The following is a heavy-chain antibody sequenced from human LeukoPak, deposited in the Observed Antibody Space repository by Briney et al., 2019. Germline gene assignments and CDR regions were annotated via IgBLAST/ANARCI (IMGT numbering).Heavy chain of an antibody. CDR2: IHRSGSP. D-gene: IGHD4-17*01. CDR3: ARHLKRANYGDYGPCFDY. V-gene: IGHV4-4*02. CDR1: LDSTTSNF. J-gene: IGHJ4*02. Sequence: SETLSLTCTVSLDSTTSNFWSWVRQPPGKGLEWIGEIHRSGSPNYNPSLQSRVTISIDRSRNQIVLELSSVTAADTAVYYCARHLKRANYGDYGPCFDYWGQGITVTVSS.